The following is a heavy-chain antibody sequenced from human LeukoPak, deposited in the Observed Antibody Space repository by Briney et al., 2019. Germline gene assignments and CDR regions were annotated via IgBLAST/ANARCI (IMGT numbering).Heavy chain of an antibody. V-gene: IGHV4-59*01. Sequence: SETLSLTCNVSGGSISSYYWSWIRQPPGKGLEWIGYIYYSGSTNYNPSLKSRVTISVDTSKNQFSLKLSSVTAADTAVYYCAREDGEGSEPAGMDVWGQGTTVTVSS. J-gene: IGHJ6*02. D-gene: IGHD4-17*01. CDR3: AREDGEGSEPAGMDV. CDR2: IYYSGST. CDR1: GGSISSYY.